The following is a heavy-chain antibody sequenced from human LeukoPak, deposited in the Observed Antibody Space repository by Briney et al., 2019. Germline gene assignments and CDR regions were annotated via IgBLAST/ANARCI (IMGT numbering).Heavy chain of an antibody. CDR2: ITTKAEGGTT. Sequence: GGSLRLSCAASGFTFSNAWMNWVRQAPGKGLEWVGRITTKAEGGTTDYAAPVKGRFSISRDDSKNTVYLQMNSLKTEDTAVYYCASYGSGSHDYWGQGTLVTVSS. CDR3: ASYGSGSHDY. V-gene: IGHV3-15*01. CDR1: GFTFSNAW. D-gene: IGHD3-10*01. J-gene: IGHJ4*02.